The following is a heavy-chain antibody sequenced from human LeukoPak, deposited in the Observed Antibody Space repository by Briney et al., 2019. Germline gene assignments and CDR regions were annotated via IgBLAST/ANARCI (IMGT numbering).Heavy chain of an antibody. Sequence: PGGSLRLSCAASGFTFSSYSMNWVRQAPGKGLEWVSSISSSSSYIYYADSVKGRFTISRDNAKNSLYLQMNSLRAEDTAVYYCAKDHETFTSGYSYEIGYWGQGTLVTVSS. J-gene: IGHJ4*02. CDR1: GFTFSSYS. CDR3: AKDHETFTSGYSYEIGY. D-gene: IGHD5-18*01. V-gene: IGHV3-21*01. CDR2: ISSSSSYI.